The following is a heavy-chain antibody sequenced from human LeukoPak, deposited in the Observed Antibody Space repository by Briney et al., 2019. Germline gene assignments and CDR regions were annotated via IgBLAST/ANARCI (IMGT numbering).Heavy chain of an antibody. D-gene: IGHD2-15*01. CDR2: TGNKANSYTT. CDR1: GFTFSDHY. J-gene: IGHJ3*02. Sequence: PGGSLRLSCAASGFTFSDHYMDWVRQAPGKGLECVGRTGNKANSYTTEYAASVKGRFTISRDDSKNSLYLQMNSLKTEDTAVYYCGRGEDCSGGRCDDDFDIWGQGTKVTVSS. V-gene: IGHV3-72*01. CDR3: GRGEDCSGGRCDDDFDI.